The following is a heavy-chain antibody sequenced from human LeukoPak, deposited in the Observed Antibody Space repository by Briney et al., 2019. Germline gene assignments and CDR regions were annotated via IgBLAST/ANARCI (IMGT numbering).Heavy chain of an antibody. CDR1: GGSITSYY. Sequence: SETLSLTCTVSGGSITSYYWSWIRQPPGKGLEWIGYIHHNGDTKYNPSLKSRLSMSVDTSKNRISLKLSSVTAADTALYYCARQPGGTAAFDVWGQGTMVTVSS. J-gene: IGHJ3*01. D-gene: IGHD1-14*01. CDR3: ARQPGGTAAFDV. CDR2: IHHNGDT. V-gene: IGHV4-59*08.